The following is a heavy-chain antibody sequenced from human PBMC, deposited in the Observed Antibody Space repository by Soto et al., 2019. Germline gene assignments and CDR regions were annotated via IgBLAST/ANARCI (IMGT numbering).Heavy chain of an antibody. D-gene: IGHD3-10*01. CDR2: IYHSGST. V-gene: IGHV4-4*02. CDR1: GGSISSSNW. CDR3: ARVTYGSGSYYTNWFDP. Sequence: QVQLQESGPGLVKPSGTLSLTCAVSGGSISSSNWWSWVRQPPGKGLEWIGEIYHSGSTNYNPSLKSRVTISVDKSKNQFSLKLSSVTAADTAVFYCARVTYGSGSYYTNWFDPWGQGTLVTVSS. J-gene: IGHJ5*02.